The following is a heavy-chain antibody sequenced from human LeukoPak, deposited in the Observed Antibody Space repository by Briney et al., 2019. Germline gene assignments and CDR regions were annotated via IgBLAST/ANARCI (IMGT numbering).Heavy chain of an antibody. J-gene: IGHJ6*03. V-gene: IGHV3-30*02. Sequence: GGSLRLSCAASGFTFSSYGMHWVRQAPGKVLEWVAFIRYDGSNKYYADSVKGRFTISRDNSKNTLYLQMNSLRAEDTAVYYCAKEAKKPIIGYGSGGSYYFYMDVWGKGTTVTISS. CDR3: AKEAKKPIIGYGSGGSYYFYMDV. CDR1: GFTFSSYG. CDR2: IRYDGSNK. D-gene: IGHD3-10*01.